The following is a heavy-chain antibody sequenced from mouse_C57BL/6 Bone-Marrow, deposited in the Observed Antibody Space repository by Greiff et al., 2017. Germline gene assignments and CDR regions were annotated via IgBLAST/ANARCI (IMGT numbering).Heavy chain of an antibody. J-gene: IGHJ4*01. CDR2: ISDGGSYT. CDR1: GFTFSSYA. CDR3: ARDRALVEWGAMDY. Sequence: EVMLVESGGGLVKPGGSLKLSCAASGFTFSSYAMSWVRQTPEKRLEWVATISDGGSYTYYPDNVKGRFTISRDNAKNNLYLQMSHLKSEDTAMYYCARDRALVEWGAMDYWGQGTSVTVSS. V-gene: IGHV5-4*01. D-gene: IGHD2-10*02.